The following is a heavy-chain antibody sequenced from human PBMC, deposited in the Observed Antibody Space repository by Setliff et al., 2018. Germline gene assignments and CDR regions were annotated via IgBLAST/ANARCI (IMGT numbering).Heavy chain of an antibody. CDR3: ARDTFGRGLNYYYYMDV. D-gene: IGHD3-3*01. Sequence: ASVKVSCKASGYTFTSYGISWVRQAPGQGLEWMGWISAYNGNTNYAQKLQGRVTITADKSTSTAYMELSSLRSEDTAVYYCARDTFGRGLNYYYYMDVWGKGATVTVSS. V-gene: IGHV1-18*01. CDR1: GYTFTSYG. J-gene: IGHJ6*03. CDR2: ISAYNGNT.